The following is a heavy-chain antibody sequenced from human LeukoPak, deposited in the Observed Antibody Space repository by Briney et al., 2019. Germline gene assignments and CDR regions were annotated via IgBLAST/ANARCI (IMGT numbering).Heavy chain of an antibody. V-gene: IGHV4-34*01. Sequence: PSETLSLTCAVYGGSFSGYYWSWIRQPPGKGLEWIGEINHSGSTNYNPSLKSRVTISVDTSKNQFSLKLSSVTAADTAVYYCARGQGSNYVRYWGRGTLVTVSS. J-gene: IGHJ4*02. CDR2: INHSGST. D-gene: IGHD4-11*01. CDR3: ARGQGSNYVRY. CDR1: GGSFSGYY.